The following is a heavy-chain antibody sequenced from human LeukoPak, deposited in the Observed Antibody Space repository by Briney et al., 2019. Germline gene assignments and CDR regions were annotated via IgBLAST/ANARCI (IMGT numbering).Heavy chain of an antibody. CDR3: AKDQQRYYYGSGSYLD. CDR1: GFTFSSYA. Sequence: GGSLRLSCAASGFTFSSYAMHWVRQAPGKGLVWVSRINSDGSSTSYADSVKGRFTISRDNAKNTLYLQMNSLTAEDTAVYYCAKDQQRYYYGSGSYLDWGQGTLVTVSS. CDR2: INSDGSST. J-gene: IGHJ4*02. V-gene: IGHV3-74*01. D-gene: IGHD3-10*01.